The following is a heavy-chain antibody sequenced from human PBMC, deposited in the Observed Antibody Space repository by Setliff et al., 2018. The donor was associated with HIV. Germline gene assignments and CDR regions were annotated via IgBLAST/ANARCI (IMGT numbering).Heavy chain of an antibody. D-gene: IGHD6-19*01. CDR1: GFTFSSYR. Sequence: GGSLRLSCAASGFTFSSYRMHWVRQTPGNGGSTGYVDSVKGRFTISRDNAKNSLYLQMNSLRAEDMALYYCVRDKWLVPDTFDIWGQGTMVTVSS. V-gene: IGHV3-20*04. J-gene: IGHJ3*02. CDR3: VRDKWLVPDTFDI. CDR2: GGST.